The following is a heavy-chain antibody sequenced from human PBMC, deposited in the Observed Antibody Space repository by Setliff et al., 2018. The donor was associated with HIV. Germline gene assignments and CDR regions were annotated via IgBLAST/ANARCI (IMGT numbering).Heavy chain of an antibody. D-gene: IGHD5-18*01. CDR1: GYSISSGYY. J-gene: IGHJ6*02. Sequence: SETLSLTCTVSGYSISSGYYWGWIRQPPGKGLEWIGNIYQSGSTYYNPSLKSRVTISIDASKNQFSLRLNYVTAADTAVYYCARLFAGYSYGYYYYGIDVWGLGTTVTAP. CDR3: ARLFAGYSYGYYYYGIDV. CDR2: IYQSGST. V-gene: IGHV4-38-2*02.